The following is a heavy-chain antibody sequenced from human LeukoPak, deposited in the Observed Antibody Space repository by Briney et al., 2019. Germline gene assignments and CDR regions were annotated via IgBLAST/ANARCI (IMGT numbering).Heavy chain of an antibody. D-gene: IGHD1-26*01. CDR3: ARNSGSYPYFDY. V-gene: IGHV4-59*01. CDR1: GGSISSYY. CDR2: IYYSGST. J-gene: IGHJ4*02. Sequence: SETLSLTCTVSGGSISSYYWSWIRQPPGKGLEWIGYIYYSGSTNYNPSLKSRVTISVDTSKNQFSLKLSSVTAADTAVYYCARNSGSYPYFDYWGQGTLVTVSS.